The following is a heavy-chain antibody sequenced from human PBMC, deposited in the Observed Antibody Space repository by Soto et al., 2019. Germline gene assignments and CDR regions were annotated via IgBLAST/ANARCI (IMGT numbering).Heavy chain of an antibody. Sequence: QGQLVQSGGEVKKPGASVKVSCKASGYTFTSNGISWVRQAPGQGLEWKGWISGYNGDTDYAQKFQGRVTMTTDTSTSTAYMEVRSLRPDDTAVYYCARDKPQQIVGYNYYYGLDVWGQGTTVTVSS. CDR1: GYTFTSNG. D-gene: IGHD6-6*01. J-gene: IGHJ6*02. CDR2: ISGYNGDT. V-gene: IGHV1-18*04. CDR3: ARDKPQQIVGYNYYYGLDV.